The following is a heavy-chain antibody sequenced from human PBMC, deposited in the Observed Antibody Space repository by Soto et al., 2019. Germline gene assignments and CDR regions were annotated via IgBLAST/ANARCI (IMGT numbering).Heavy chain of an antibody. D-gene: IGHD1-1*01. CDR1: GFTFSSYW. J-gene: IGHJ6*02. CDR2: IIGSGGST. CDR3: AKDGGPNWDHGMDV. V-gene: IGHV3-23*01. Sequence: GGSLRLSCAASGFTFSSYWMSWVRQAPGKGLEWVSTIIGSGGSTYHADSVKGRFTISRANSKNTLYLQMNSLRAEDTAVYYCAKDGGPNWDHGMDVWGQGTTVTVSS.